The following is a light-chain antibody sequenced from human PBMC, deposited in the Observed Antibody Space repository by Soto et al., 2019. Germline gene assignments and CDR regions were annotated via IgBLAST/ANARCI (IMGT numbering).Light chain of an antibody. J-gene: IGKJ1*01. CDR1: QSVNSN. CDR2: GAS. Sequence: EIVMTQSPATLSVSPGERATLSCRASQSVNSNLAWYQQKPGQAPRLLIYGASTRATDIPARFSDSGSGTEFTLTISSLQSEDFAVYYCQQYNKWPRWTFGQGTKVEIK. CDR3: QQYNKWPRWT. V-gene: IGKV3-15*01.